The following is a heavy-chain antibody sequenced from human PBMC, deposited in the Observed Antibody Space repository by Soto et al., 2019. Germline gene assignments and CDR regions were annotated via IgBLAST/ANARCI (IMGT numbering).Heavy chain of an antibody. CDR1: GGSVSSGNYY. V-gene: IGHV4-61*01. J-gene: IGHJ4*02. D-gene: IGHD3-22*01. CDR3: ARSMLYSDGTNSSPFEY. Sequence: QVQLQESGPGLVKPSETLSLTCTVSGGSVSSGNYYWSWIRQPPGKGLEWIGYFYYTGSINYNPSLKIRVPIFIDASKNQFSLTMYSVTAADTAVYYCARSMLYSDGTNSSPFEYWGQGTLVTASS. CDR2: FYYTGSI.